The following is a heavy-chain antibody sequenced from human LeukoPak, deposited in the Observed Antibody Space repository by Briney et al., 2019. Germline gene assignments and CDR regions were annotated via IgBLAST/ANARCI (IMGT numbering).Heavy chain of an antibody. D-gene: IGHD1-14*01. CDR1: GGSMRNSY. CDR3: ARDGVPLTNLVARPFHP. CDR2: IFTTGST. V-gene: IGHV4-4*07. Sequence: SETLSLTCTVSGGSMRNSYWSWIRQPAGKGLEWVGRIFTTGSTNYNPSLKSRVTMSIDTSKNQFSLKMTSVTAADTAVYYCARDGVPLTNLVARPFHPWDQGPLVTVSS. J-gene: IGHJ1*01.